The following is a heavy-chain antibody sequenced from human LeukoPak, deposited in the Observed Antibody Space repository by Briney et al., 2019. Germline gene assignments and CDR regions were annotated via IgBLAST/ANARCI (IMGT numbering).Heavy chain of an antibody. J-gene: IGHJ4*02. Sequence: GGSLRLSCAASGFTFSSYGMHGVRQAPGKGLEWVAFIRYDGSNKYYADSVKGRFTISRDNSKNTLYLQMSSLRADGTAVYYCAKDLKYYGSGSYWYWGQGPLVTVPS. CDR1: GFTFSSYG. D-gene: IGHD3-10*01. V-gene: IGHV3-30*02. CDR2: IRYDGSNK. CDR3: AKDLKYYGSGSYWY.